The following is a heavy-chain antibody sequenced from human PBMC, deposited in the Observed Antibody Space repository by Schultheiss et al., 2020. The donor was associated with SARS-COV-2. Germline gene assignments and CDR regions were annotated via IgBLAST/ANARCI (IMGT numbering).Heavy chain of an antibody. CDR1: GYTFTSYG. Sequence: ASVKVSCKASGYTFTSYGISWVRQAPGQGLEWMGWIVVGSGNTNYAQKFQERVTITRDTSASTAYMELSSLRSEDTAVYYCARAGDDYAFDYWGQGTLVTVSS. D-gene: IGHD4/OR15-4a*01. J-gene: IGHJ4*02. CDR2: IVVGSGNT. CDR3: ARAGDDYAFDY. V-gene: IGHV1-18*01.